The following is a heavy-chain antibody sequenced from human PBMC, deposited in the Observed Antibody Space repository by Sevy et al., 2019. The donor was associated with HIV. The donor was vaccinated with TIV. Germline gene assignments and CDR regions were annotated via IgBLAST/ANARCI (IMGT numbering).Heavy chain of an antibody. Sequence: GGSLRLSCAASGLTFSSYAMGWVRQAPGKGLEGVSVITGSGGHTYYADSVKGRFTISRDNSKNTLYLQMSSLRAEDTAVYYCAKEFQYCRGDCPFDNWGQGTLVTVSS. CDR1: GLTFSSYA. J-gene: IGHJ4*02. CDR3: AKEFQYCRGDCPFDN. CDR2: ITGSGGHT. V-gene: IGHV3-23*01. D-gene: IGHD2-21*02.